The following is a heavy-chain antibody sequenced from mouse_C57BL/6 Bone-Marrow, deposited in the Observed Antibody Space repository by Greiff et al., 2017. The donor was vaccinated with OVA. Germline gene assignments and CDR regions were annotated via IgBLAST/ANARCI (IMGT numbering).Heavy chain of an antibody. D-gene: IGHD1-1*02. J-gene: IGHJ4*01. Sequence: EVNVVESGGGLVQSGRSLRLSCATSGFTFSDFYMEWVRQAPGKGLEWIAASRNKANDYTTEYSASVKGRFIVSRDTSQSSLYLQMNALGDEDTAIYYCARDILWSMDYWGQGTSVTVSS. CDR3: ARDILWSMDY. CDR1: GFTFSDFY. V-gene: IGHV7-1*01. CDR2: SRNKANDYTT.